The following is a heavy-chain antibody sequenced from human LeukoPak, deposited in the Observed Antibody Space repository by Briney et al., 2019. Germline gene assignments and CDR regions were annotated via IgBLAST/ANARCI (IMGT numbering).Heavy chain of an antibody. Sequence: GGSLRLSCAASGFTFSSYNMNWVRQAPGKGLEWVSSISSSSSYIYYADSLKGRFTTSRDNAKNSLYPQMNSLRAEDTAVYYCARFIAPAGYFDYWGQGTLVTVSS. J-gene: IGHJ4*02. CDR2: ISSSSSYI. D-gene: IGHD6-13*01. V-gene: IGHV3-21*01. CDR3: ARFIAPAGYFDY. CDR1: GFTFSSYN.